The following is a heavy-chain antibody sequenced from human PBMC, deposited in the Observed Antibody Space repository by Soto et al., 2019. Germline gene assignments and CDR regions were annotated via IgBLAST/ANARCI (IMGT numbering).Heavy chain of an antibody. CDR1: GGSISSYY. Sequence: SETLSLTCTVSGGSISSYYWSWIRQPPGKGLEWIGYIYYSGSTNYNPSLKSRVTISVDTSKNQFSLKLSSVTAAGTAVYYCARGGAYYDILTGPRFDYWGQGTLVTVSS. CDR3: ARGGAYYDILTGPRFDY. CDR2: IYYSGST. J-gene: IGHJ4*02. D-gene: IGHD3-9*01. V-gene: IGHV4-59*01.